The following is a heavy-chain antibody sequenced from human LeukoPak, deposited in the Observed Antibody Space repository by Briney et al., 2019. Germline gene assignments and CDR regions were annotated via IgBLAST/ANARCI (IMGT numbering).Heavy chain of an antibody. D-gene: IGHD1-7*01. V-gene: IGHV3-30*18. Sequence: PGGSLRLSCAASGVTFSRYGMHWVRQAPGKGLEWVAVISNDGSNKHYADSVKGRFTISRDNSKNTLYLQMNSLRAEDTAVYYCAKDLTGVNYCLDQWGQGTLVTVSS. CDR3: AKDLTGVNYCLDQ. J-gene: IGHJ4*02. CDR1: GVTFSRYG. CDR2: ISNDGSNK.